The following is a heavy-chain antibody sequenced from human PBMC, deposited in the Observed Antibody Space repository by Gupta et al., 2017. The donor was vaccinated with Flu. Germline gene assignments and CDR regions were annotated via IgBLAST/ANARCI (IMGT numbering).Heavy chain of an antibody. Sequence: QVQLLQSGAEVKKPGASVKVSCKVSTYTLSDLSVHWVRQAPGKGLEWMGGLDHEDAETIYALNFQGRVTLTEDTFTDTAYMELSNLRSEDTAVYYCVTDGNHPVYCGGDCYYFTHWGQGTLVTVSS. D-gene: IGHD2-21*01. V-gene: IGHV1-24*01. CDR1: TYTLSDLS. CDR3: VTDGNHPVYCGGDCYYFTH. J-gene: IGHJ4*02. CDR2: LDHEDAET.